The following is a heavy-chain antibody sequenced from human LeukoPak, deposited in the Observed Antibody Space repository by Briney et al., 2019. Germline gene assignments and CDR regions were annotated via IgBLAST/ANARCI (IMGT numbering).Heavy chain of an antibody. J-gene: IGHJ4*02. CDR3: AKDGYGDYPGYFDY. CDR1: GFRFSDFT. V-gene: IGHV3-23*01. CDR2: ISGSGGST. Sequence: GGSLRLSCAASGFRFSDFTMTWVRPAPGKGLEWVSAISGSGGSTYYADSVKGRFTISRDNSKNTLYLQMNSLRAEDTAVYYCAKDGYGDYPGYFDYWGQGTLVTVSS. D-gene: IGHD4-17*01.